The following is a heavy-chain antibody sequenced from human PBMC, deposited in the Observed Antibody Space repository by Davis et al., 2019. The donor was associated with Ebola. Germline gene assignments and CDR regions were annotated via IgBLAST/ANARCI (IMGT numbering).Heavy chain of an antibody. D-gene: IGHD2-2*01. Sequence: ASVKVSCKVSGYTLTELSMHWVRQAPGKGLEWMGGFDPEDGETIYAQKFQGRVTMTEDTSTDTAYMELSSLRSEDTAVYYCATDLIASSWYQLPFGIVNDYWGQGTLVTVSS. J-gene: IGHJ4*02. CDR2: FDPEDGET. V-gene: IGHV1-24*01. CDR3: ATDLIASSWYQLPFGIVNDY. CDR1: GYTLTELS.